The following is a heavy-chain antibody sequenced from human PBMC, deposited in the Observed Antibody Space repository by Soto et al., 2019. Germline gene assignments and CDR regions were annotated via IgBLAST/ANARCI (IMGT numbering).Heavy chain of an antibody. CDR1: GFSLSNAGLG. CDR3: ASTYSTSCYWFDP. D-gene: IGHD6-13*01. CDR2: IFSNDEK. Sequence: QVTVKESGPVLVKPTETLTLTCTVSGFSLSNAGLGVSWIRQPPGKALEWLAHIFSNDEKSYSTSLKSRLTISKDTAKIQVVLTMTTMDPVDTATYYCASTYSTSCYWFDPWGQGTLVTVS. V-gene: IGHV2-26*04. J-gene: IGHJ5*02.